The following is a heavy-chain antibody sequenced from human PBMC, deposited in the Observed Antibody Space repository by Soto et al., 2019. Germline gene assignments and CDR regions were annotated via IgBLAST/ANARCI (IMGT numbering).Heavy chain of an antibody. CDR3: VRLTTRRSAASHGRSNWLVP. J-gene: IGHJ5*02. Sequence: QLQLQESGPVLVKPSETLSLTCSVSGASISSSSSYWGWIRQPPRKGLEWIGDIYETGSTYHTPSLERRVTICVDSSIEQFSLRLNCVTAEDTAAYYCVRLTTRRSAASHGRSNWLVPWGPGMLVSVSS. D-gene: IGHD6-25*01. V-gene: IGHV4-39*01. CDR2: IYETGST. CDR1: GASISSSSSY.